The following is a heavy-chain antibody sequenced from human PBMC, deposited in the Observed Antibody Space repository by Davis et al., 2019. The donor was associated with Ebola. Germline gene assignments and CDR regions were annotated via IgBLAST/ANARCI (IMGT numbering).Heavy chain of an antibody. CDR3: ARFRLSGSLDY. J-gene: IGHJ4*02. Sequence: MPSETLSLTCAVYGVSFSGYYWNWIRQPPGKGLEWIGEINHSGSTNYNPSLKSRVTISVDTSKNQFSLKLSSVTAADTAVYYCARFRLSGSLDYWGQGTLVTVSS. CDR1: GVSFSGYY. V-gene: IGHV4-34*01. D-gene: IGHD1-26*01. CDR2: INHSGST.